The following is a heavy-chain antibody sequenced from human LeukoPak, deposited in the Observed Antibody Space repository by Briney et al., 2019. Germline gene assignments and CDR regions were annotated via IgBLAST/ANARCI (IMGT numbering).Heavy chain of an antibody. Sequence: PSETLSLTCTVSGGSISNSSYYWGWIRQPPGKGLEWIGIIYYSGITYYSASLKSRVTISVDTSKKQLSLKLSSVTAADTAVYYCARLLYFDWPPYFDYWGQGTLVTVSS. CDR2: IYYSGIT. V-gene: IGHV4-39*01. CDR1: GGSISNSSYY. CDR3: ARLLYFDWPPYFDY. D-gene: IGHD3-9*01. J-gene: IGHJ4*02.